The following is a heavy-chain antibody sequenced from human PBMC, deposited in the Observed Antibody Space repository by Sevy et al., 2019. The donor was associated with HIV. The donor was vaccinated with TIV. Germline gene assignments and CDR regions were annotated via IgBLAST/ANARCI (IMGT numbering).Heavy chain of an antibody. V-gene: IGHV4-61*01. D-gene: IGHD5-18*01. CDR2: ISYSGST. Sequence: SETLSLTCTVSGDSVSSGSYFCSWIRQPPGKGLEWIGYISYSGSTNYNPSLKSRVTISVDTSKKQFSLKLTSVTAADTAVYFCARGSRGYSYGWGQGTLVTVSS. J-gene: IGHJ4*02. CDR1: GDSVSSGSYF. CDR3: ARGSRGYSYG.